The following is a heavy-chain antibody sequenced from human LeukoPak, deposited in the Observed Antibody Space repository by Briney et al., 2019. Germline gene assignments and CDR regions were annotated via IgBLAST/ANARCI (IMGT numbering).Heavy chain of an antibody. J-gene: IGHJ5*02. CDR2: TYYTSKWNT. V-gene: IGHV6-1*01. Sequence: SQTLSLTCAISGGSVSNNSAAWNWISQSPSRGLEWLGSTYYTSKWNTDYEVSVKSRVTITPDTSKNQFSLQLNSLTPDDTAVYYCARVTVNSGYVASWFDPWGQGTLVTVSS. CDR3: ARVTVNSGYVASWFDP. D-gene: IGHD5-12*01. CDR1: GGSVSNNSAA.